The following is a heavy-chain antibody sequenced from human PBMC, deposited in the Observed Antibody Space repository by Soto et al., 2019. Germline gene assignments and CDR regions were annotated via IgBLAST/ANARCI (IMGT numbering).Heavy chain of an antibody. CDR1: GGSISSGGYY. J-gene: IGHJ4*02. V-gene: IGHV4-31*03. D-gene: IGHD3-16*01. CDR3: ARGLRRTEEYFDY. CDR2: IYYSGST. Sequence: SETLSLTCTVSGGSISSGGYYWSWIRQHPGKGLEWIGYIYYSGSTYYNPSLKSRVTISVDTSKNQFSLKLSSVTAADTAVYYCARGLRRTEEYFDYWGQGTLVTVSS.